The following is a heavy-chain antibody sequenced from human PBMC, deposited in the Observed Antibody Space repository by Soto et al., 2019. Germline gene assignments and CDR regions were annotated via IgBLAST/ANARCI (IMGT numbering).Heavy chain of an antibody. D-gene: IGHD3-22*01. Sequence: QVTLTESGPVLVKPTETLTLTCTVSGFSLSNINMGVSWIRQPPGQALEWLAHIFSRDEKSYSSSLQNRLTISKDASKSQVVLTLTHMDPMDTATYFCARTSLGWLLPLDYWGQGILVTVSS. J-gene: IGHJ4*02. CDR3: ARTSLGWLLPLDY. CDR2: IFSRDEK. V-gene: IGHV2-26*01. CDR1: GFSLSNINMG.